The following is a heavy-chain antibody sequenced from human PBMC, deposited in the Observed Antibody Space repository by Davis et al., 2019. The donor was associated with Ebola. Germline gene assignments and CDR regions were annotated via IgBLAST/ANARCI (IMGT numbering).Heavy chain of an antibody. CDR1: GFTFISYW. CDR2: INIDGSST. Sequence: HTGGSLRLSCATSGFTFISYWMHWVRQVPGKGLVWVSRINIDGSSTIYADSVEGRFTISRDNAKNTLYLEMNSLRAEDTAIYYCGRGALFGIPAGTIDSWGLGTLVTVTS. CDR3: GRGALFGIPAGTIDS. V-gene: IGHV3-74*01. D-gene: IGHD3-16*01. J-gene: IGHJ4*02.